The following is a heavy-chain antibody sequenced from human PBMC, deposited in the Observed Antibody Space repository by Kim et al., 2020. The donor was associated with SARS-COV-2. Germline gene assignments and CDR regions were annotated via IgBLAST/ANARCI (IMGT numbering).Heavy chain of an antibody. J-gene: IGHJ4*02. CDR2: INSVGGTT. V-gene: IGHV3-23*01. D-gene: IGHD1-26*01. Sequence: GGSLRLSCVASGFTFSNYGMNWVRQAPGKGLEWVSIINSVGGTTYYADSVKGRFTISRDNSKNTLYLQMNSLRAEDTAVYYCVKAMGSGSHPFDFWGQGTLVTVSS. CDR3: VKAMGSGSHPFDF. CDR1: GFTFSNYG.